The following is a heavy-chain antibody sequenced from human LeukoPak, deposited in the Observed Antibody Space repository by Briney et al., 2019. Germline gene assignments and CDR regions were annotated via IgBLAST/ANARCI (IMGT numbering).Heavy chain of an antibody. CDR3: ARGGDFDWFPFDY. Sequence: LRLSCAASGFTFSSYAMSWLRQPPGKGLEWIGYIYHSGSTYYNPSLKSRVTISVDRSKNQFSLKLSSVTAADTAVYYCARGGDFDWFPFDYWGQGTLVTVSS. D-gene: IGHD3-9*01. CDR1: GFTFSSYA. V-gene: IGHV4-30-2*01. J-gene: IGHJ4*02. CDR2: IYHSGST.